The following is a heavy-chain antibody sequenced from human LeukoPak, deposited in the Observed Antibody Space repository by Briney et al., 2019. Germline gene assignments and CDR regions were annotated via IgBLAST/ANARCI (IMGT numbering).Heavy chain of an antibody. CDR2: IRYDGSNK. J-gene: IGHJ4*02. CDR3: ARGFGYFDY. V-gene: IGHV3-30*02. CDR1: GFTFSNYG. D-gene: IGHD3-3*01. Sequence: PGGSLRLSCAASGFTFSNYGIHWVRHAPGKGLEWVAFIRYDGSNKYYVDSVKGRFTISRDNSKNTLYLQVNSLKGEDTAVYYCARGFGYFDYWGQGTLVTVSS.